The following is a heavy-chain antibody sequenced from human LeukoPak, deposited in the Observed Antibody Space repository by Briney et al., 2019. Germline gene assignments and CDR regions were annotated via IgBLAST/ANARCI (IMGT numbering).Heavy chain of an antibody. V-gene: IGHV3-66*01. Sequence: PGGSLRLSCAASGFTVSYNYMSWVRQAPGKGLEWVSVIYSGGSTYYADSVKGRFTISRDNSKNTLYLQMNSLRAEDTAVYYCARDQLRYFDWLPYFWGQGTLVTVSS. D-gene: IGHD3-9*01. J-gene: IGHJ4*02. CDR3: ARDQLRYFDWLPYF. CDR1: GFTVSYNY. CDR2: IYSGGST.